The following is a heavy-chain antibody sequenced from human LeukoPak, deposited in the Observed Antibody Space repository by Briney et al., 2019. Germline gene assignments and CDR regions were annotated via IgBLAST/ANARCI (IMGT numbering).Heavy chain of an antibody. V-gene: IGHV4-30-2*01. CDR3: ARAAGRGGFKYYFDS. D-gene: IGHD5-24*01. CDR1: GDSINSDDYS. J-gene: IGHJ4*02. CDR2: IYDGGNT. Sequence: PSQTPSLTCEVSGDSINSDDYSWNWIRQPPGKGLEWIGSIYDGGNTYYNPSLKSPITISVDRSKNQFSLKLTSVTAADTAIYYCARAAGRGGFKYYFDSWGQGTLITVSS.